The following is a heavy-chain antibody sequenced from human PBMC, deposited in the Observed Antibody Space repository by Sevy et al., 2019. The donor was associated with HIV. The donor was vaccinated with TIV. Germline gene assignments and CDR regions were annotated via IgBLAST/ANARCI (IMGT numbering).Heavy chain of an antibody. CDR3: ARGPDILTGYYSHKYYYYYMDV. CDR2: ISAYNGNT. CDR1: GYTFTSYG. D-gene: IGHD3-9*01. Sequence: ASVKVSCKASGYTFTSYGISWVRQAPGQGLEWMGWISAYNGNTNYAQKLQGRVTMTTDISTSTAYMELRSLRSDDTAVYYCARGPDILTGYYSHKYYYYYMDVWGKGTTVTVSS. V-gene: IGHV1-18*04. J-gene: IGHJ6*03.